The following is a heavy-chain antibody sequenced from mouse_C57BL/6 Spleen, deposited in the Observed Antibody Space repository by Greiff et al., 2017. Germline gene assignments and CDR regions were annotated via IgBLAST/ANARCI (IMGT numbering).Heavy chain of an antibody. CDR1: GYTFTSYW. D-gene: IGHD3-2*02. Sequence: QVQLKQSGAELVKPGASVKMSCKASGYTFTSYWITWVKQRPGQGLEWIGDIYPGSGSTNYNEKFKSKATLTVDTSSSTAYMQLSSLTSEDSAVYYCARQLRLPYYYAMDYWGQGTSVTVPS. CDR3: ARQLRLPYYYAMDY. CDR2: IYPGSGST. J-gene: IGHJ4*01. V-gene: IGHV1-55*01.